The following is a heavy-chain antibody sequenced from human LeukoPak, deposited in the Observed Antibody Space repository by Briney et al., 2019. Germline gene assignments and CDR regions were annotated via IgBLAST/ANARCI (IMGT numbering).Heavy chain of an antibody. CDR1: GYTFTCYY. V-gene: IGHV1-2*02. Sequence: ASVKVSCKASGYTFTCYYLHWVRHAPGQGLEWMGWINPNSSGTNYAQKFRGRVTMTRDTSISTAYMELSRLTSDDMAVYERARDRHRITKNMDYWGKGTPVTVSS. D-gene: IGHD3-10*01. J-gene: IGHJ6*03. CDR3: ARDRHRITKNMDY. CDR2: INPNSSGT.